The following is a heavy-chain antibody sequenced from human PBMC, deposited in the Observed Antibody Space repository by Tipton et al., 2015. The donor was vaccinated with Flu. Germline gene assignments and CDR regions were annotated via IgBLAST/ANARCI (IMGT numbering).Heavy chain of an antibody. CDR3: ARVSSSSSWSQDWYFDL. J-gene: IGHJ2*01. CDR1: GGSISSYY. CDR2: IYYSGST. Sequence: LRLSCTVSGGSISSYYWRWIRQPPGKGLEWIGYIYYSGSTNYNPSLKSRVTISVDTSKNQFSLKLSPVTAADTAVYYCARVSSSSSWSQDWYFDLWGRGTLVTVSS. V-gene: IGHV4-59*01. D-gene: IGHD6-13*01.